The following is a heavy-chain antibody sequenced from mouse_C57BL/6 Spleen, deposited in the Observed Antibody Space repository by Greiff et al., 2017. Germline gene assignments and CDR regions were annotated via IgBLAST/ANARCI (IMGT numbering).Heavy chain of an antibody. V-gene: IGHV1-81*01. D-gene: IGHD1-1*01. J-gene: IGHJ3*01. CDR2: IYPRSGNT. CDR3: ARKSTVVGPWAY. Sequence: VKLMESGAELARPGASVKLSCKASGYTFTSYGISWVKQRTGQGLEWIGEIYPRSGNTYYNEKFKGKATLTADKSSSTAYMELRSLTSEDSAVYVCARKSTVVGPWAYWGQGTLVTVSA. CDR1: GYTFTSYG.